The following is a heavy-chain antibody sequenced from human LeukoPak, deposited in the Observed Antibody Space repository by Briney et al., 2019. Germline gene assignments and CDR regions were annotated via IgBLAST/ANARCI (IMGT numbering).Heavy chain of an antibody. Sequence: GGSLRLSCAASGFTFSNYWMNWVRQAPGKGLEWVSSISSTGTYLYYADSVKGRFTISRDKNSLYLRMNSLRVEDAAVYYCARDPFRGYSDSSRSPGAFDIWGQGTMVTVSS. CDR1: GFTFSNYW. J-gene: IGHJ3*02. CDR2: ISSTGTYL. D-gene: IGHD3-22*01. V-gene: IGHV3-21*06. CDR3: ARDPFRGYSDSSRSPGAFDI.